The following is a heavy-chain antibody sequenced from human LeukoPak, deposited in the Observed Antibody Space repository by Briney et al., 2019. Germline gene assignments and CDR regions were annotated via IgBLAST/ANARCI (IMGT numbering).Heavy chain of an antibody. V-gene: IGHV4-39*07. Sequence: PSETLSLTCTVSGGSISSSIYYWGWIRQPPGKGLEWIGSIYYSGSTYYNPSLKSRVTISLDTSKNQFSLKLSSVTAADTAVYYCARSGGPYYYDSGGYYTYFQRWGQGTLVTVSS. CDR3: ARSGGPYYYDSGGYYTYFQR. J-gene: IGHJ1*01. D-gene: IGHD3-22*01. CDR1: GGSISSSIYY. CDR2: IYYSGST.